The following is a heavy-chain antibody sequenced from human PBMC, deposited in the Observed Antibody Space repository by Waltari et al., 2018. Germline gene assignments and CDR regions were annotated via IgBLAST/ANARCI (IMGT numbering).Heavy chain of an antibody. J-gene: IGHJ6*03. Sequence: QVQLQESGPGLVKPSETLSLTCTVSGGSISSYYWSWIRQPPGKGLEWIGYIYYSGSTNYNPSLKSRVTISVDTSKNQFSLKLSSVTAADTAVYYCARGGIAAAGHYYYYYYMDVWGKGTTVTVSS. D-gene: IGHD6-13*01. V-gene: IGHV4-59*01. CDR2: IYYSGST. CDR3: ARGGIAAAGHYYYYYYMDV. CDR1: GGSISSYY.